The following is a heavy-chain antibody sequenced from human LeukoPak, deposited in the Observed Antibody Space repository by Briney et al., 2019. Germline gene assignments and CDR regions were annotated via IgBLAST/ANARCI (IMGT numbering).Heavy chain of an antibody. V-gene: IGHV3-30*04. Sequence: PVGSLRLSSVATGVTFSRIGMRWGREAPGKGLEWVADISHDGSSKDYADSVKGRFTVSRDNSNNTVYLQMNSLRPEDTAMYDCARDLSGRYSIDYWGQGTLVIVSS. J-gene: IGHJ4*02. D-gene: IGHD1-26*01. CDR3: ARDLSGRYSIDY. CDR1: GVTFSRIG. CDR2: ISHDGSSK.